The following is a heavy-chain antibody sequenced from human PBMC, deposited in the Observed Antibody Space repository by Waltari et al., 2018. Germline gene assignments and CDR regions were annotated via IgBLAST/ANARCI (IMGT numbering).Heavy chain of an antibody. CDR2: IAYNGRP. CDR3: ARSYDFWSGYPLDY. V-gene: IGHV4-59*01. CDR1: GESINNYY. Sequence: QVQLQESGPGLVKPSETLSLTCAVSGESINNYYWAWIRQPPGKELEWIGYIAYNGRPNYNPSLRSRVTISVDTSKPRFSLKLSSVTAADTAVYYCARSYDFWSGYPLDYWGQGTLVTVSS. J-gene: IGHJ4*02. D-gene: IGHD3-3*01.